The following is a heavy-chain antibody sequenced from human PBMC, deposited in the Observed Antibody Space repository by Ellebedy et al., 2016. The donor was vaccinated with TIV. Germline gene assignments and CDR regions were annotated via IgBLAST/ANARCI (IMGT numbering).Heavy chain of an antibody. CDR2: IYYSGST. Sequence: MPSETLSLTCTVSGGSISSYYWSRIRQPPGKGLEWIGYIYYSGSTNYNPSLKSRVTISVDTSKNQFSLKLSSVTAADTAVYYCARTPRGYESPLADYWGQGTLVTVSS. J-gene: IGHJ4*02. V-gene: IGHV4-59*08. CDR3: ARTPRGYESPLADY. CDR1: GGSISSYY. D-gene: IGHD3-3*01.